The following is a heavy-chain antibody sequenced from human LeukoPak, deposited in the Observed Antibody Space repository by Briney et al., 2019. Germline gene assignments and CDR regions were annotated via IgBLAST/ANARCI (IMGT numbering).Heavy chain of an antibody. CDR3: ARFVGYNHRHPAEYFDY. Sequence: HGESLKISCKGSGYSFTSYWIGWVRQMPGKGLEWMGIIYPGDSDTRYSPSFQGQVTISADKSISTAYLQWSSLKASDTAMYYCARFVGYNHRHPAEYFDYWGQGTLVTVSS. CDR1: GYSFTSYW. V-gene: IGHV5-51*01. J-gene: IGHJ4*02. D-gene: IGHD5-24*01. CDR2: IYPGDSDT.